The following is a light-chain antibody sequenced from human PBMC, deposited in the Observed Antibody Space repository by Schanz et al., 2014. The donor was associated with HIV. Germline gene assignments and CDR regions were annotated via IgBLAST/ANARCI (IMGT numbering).Light chain of an antibody. V-gene: IGLV2-8*01. CDR1: TSDIGAYNY. CDR2: EVN. Sequence: QSALTQPPSASGSPGHSVTISCTGTTSDIGAYNYVSWYQLHPGRAPKLIIFEVNRRPSGVPNRFSGSKSGNTASLTVSGLQADDEADYYCSSYAGSNTVVFGGGTKLTVL. CDR3: SSYAGSNTVV. J-gene: IGLJ2*01.